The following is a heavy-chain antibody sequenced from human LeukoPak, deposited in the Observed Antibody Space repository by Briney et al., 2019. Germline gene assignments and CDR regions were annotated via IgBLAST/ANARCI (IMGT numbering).Heavy chain of an antibody. V-gene: IGHV4-34*01. CDR1: GGSFSGYY. CDR3: ARVGQLVPIY. D-gene: IGHD6-13*01. J-gene: IGHJ4*02. CDR2: INHSGST. Sequence: SETLSLTCAVYGGSFSGYYWSWIRQPPGKGLEWVGEINHSGSTNYNPSLKSRVTISVDTSKNQFSLKLSSVTAADTAVYYCARVGQLVPIYWGQGTLVTVSS.